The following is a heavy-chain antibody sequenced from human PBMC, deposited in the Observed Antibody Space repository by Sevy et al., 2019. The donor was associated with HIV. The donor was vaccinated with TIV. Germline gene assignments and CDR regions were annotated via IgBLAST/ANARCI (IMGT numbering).Heavy chain of an antibody. V-gene: IGHV3-15*01. CDR1: GFSFKNVW. Sequence: GGSLRLSCAGSGFSFKNVWMTWVRQTPGKGLEWVGHAKRKREGGSIDYGSPVNGRFTISRDDSKDMLYLQMSSLKTEDTGVYYCATVLGAGAAGAFEIWGQGTMVTVSS. D-gene: IGHD1-26*01. CDR3: ATVLGAGAAGAFEI. CDR2: AKRKREGGSI. J-gene: IGHJ3*02.